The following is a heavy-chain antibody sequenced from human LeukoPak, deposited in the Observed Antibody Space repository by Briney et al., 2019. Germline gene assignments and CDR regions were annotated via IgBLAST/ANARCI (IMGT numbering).Heavy chain of an antibody. Sequence: SETLSLTCTVSGGSISSYYWSWIRQPPGKGLEWIGYIYHTGSNNYSPPLKSRVTMSVDTSKNQFSLKLSSVTAAATAVYYCARARYSNSWYAVDIWGQGTMVTVSS. D-gene: IGHD6-13*01. CDR2: IYHTGSN. CDR3: ARARYSNSWYAVDI. CDR1: GGSISSYY. V-gene: IGHV4-59*08. J-gene: IGHJ3*02.